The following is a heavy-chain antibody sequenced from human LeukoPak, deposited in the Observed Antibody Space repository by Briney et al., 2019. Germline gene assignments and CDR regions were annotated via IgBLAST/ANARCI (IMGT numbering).Heavy chain of an antibody. Sequence: TPSDTLSLICGVSGGSISSTNWWTWVRQPPGKGLEWIGEVHLDGRTNYNPSLKSRLVMSADLPENHISLKLTSVTAADTAVYYCAREGGFYRPLDYSGQGTLVTVSS. D-gene: IGHD6-25*01. V-gene: IGHV4-4*02. CDR1: GGSISSTNW. CDR2: VHLDGRT. CDR3: AREGGFYRPLDY. J-gene: IGHJ4*02.